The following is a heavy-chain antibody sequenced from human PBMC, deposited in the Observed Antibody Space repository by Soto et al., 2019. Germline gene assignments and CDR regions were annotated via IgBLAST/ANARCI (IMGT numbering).Heavy chain of an antibody. V-gene: IGHV1-46*01. CDR2: INPSGGST. CDR3: ARSVDYPAMDV. D-gene: IGHD3-16*01. J-gene: IGHJ6*03. CDR1: GYTFTSYY. Sequence: ASVKVSCKASGYTFTSYYMHWVRQAPGQGLEWMGIINPSGGSTSYAQKFQGRVTMTRNTSISTAYMEPSSLRSEDTAVYYCARSVDYPAMDVWGKGTTVTVSS.